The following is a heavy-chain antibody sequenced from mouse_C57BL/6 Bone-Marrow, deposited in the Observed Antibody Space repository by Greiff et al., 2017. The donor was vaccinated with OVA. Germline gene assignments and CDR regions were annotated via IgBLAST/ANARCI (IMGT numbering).Heavy chain of an antibody. V-gene: IGHV1-26*01. CDR1: GYTLTDYY. CDR3: ALYYYFDY. J-gene: IGHJ2*01. CDR2: INPNNGGT. Sequence: EVQLQQSGPELVKPGASVKISCKASGYTLTDYYMNWVKQSHGKSLEWIGDINPNNGGTSYNQKFKGKATLTVDKSSSTAYMELRSLTSEDSAVYYCALYYYFDYWGQGTTLTVSS. D-gene: IGHD1-1*01.